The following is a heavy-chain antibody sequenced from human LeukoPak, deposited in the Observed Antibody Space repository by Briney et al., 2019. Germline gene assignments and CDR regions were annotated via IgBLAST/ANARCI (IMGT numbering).Heavy chain of an antibody. CDR1: GFTFVNAS. Sequence: SGGSLRLSCLTSGFTFVNASMSWVRQAPGKGLEWVGLMKSKPEGGTTFYAAPVRGRFTISRDDSRNTLYLQMTSLTIGDTGVYYCTTGNPWGQGTLVTVSS. CDR2: MKSKPEGGTT. J-gene: IGHJ5*02. V-gene: IGHV3-15*01. CDR3: TTGNP.